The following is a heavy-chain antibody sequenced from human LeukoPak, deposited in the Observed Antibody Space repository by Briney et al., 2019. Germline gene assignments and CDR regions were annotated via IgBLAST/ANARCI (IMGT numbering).Heavy chain of an antibody. J-gene: IGHJ1*01. Sequence: GGSLRPSCAASGFTFSSYWMHWVRQAPGKGLVWVSRIKSDGKTDYADSVKGRFTISRDNAKNTVSLQMNSLRAEDTGVYYCARAPSEIGGYYPEYFRHWGQGTLVTVSS. CDR3: ARAPSEIGGYYPEYFRH. V-gene: IGHV3-74*01. CDR1: GFTFSSYW. CDR2: IKSDGKT. D-gene: IGHD3-22*01.